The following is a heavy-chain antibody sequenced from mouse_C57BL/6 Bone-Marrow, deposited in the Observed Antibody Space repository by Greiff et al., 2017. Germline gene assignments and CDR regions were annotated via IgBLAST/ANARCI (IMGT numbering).Heavy chain of an antibody. CDR3: ARILLYYYGSGYVENFDV. D-gene: IGHD1-1*01. V-gene: IGHV1-63*01. CDR1: GYTFTNYW. Sequence: QVQLQQSGAELVRPGTSVKMSCKASGYTFTNYWIGWAKQRPGHGLEWIGDIYPGGGYTNYNEKFKGKATLTADKSSSTAYMQFSSLTSEDSAIYYGARILLYYYGSGYVENFDVWGTGTTVTVSS. CDR2: IYPGGGYT. J-gene: IGHJ1*03.